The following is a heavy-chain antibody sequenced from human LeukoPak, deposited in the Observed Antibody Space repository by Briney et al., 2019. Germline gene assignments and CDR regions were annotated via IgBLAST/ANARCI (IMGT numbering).Heavy chain of an antibody. J-gene: IGHJ3*02. Sequence: SETLSLTCAVYGGSFSGYYWSWIRQPPGKGLEWIGEINHSGSTNYNPSLKSRVTISVDTSKNQFSLRLSSVTAADTAVYYCARHRRWQLRAFDIWGQGTMVTVSS. CDR3: ARHRRWQLRAFDI. CDR1: GGSFSGYY. CDR2: INHSGST. D-gene: IGHD4-23*01. V-gene: IGHV4-34*01.